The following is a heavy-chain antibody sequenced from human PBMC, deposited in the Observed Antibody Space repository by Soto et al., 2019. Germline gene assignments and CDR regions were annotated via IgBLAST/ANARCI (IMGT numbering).Heavy chain of an antibody. J-gene: IGHJ6*02. V-gene: IGHV1-18*01. CDR1: GYTFTSYG. Sequence: ASVKVSCKASGYTFTSYGISWVRQAPGQGLEWIGWISAYNGNTNYAQKLQGRVTMTTDTSTSTAYMELRSLRSDDTAVYYCARDPTRITIFGVVTSDAYYYYGMDVWGQGTTVTVSS. D-gene: IGHD3-3*01. CDR2: ISAYNGNT. CDR3: ARDPTRITIFGVVTSDAYYYYGMDV.